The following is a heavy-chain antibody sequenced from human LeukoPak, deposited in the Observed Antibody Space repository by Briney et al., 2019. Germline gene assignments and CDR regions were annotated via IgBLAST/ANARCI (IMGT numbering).Heavy chain of an antibody. CDR2: ISGSGGST. V-gene: IGHV3-23*01. Sequence: GGSLRLSCAASGFTFSSYAMSWVRQAPGKGLEWVSAISGSGGSTHYADSVKGRFTISRDNSKNTLYLQMNSLRAEDTAVYYCAKGSLLWFGEFPFDYWGQGTLVTVSS. CDR3: AKGSLLWFGEFPFDY. D-gene: IGHD3-10*01. CDR1: GFTFSSYA. J-gene: IGHJ4*02.